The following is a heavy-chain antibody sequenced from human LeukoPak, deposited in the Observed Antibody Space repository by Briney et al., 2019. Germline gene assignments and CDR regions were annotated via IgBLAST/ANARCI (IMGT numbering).Heavy chain of an antibody. Sequence: SETLSLTCTVSGGSISSYYWSWIRQPPGKGLEWIGYIYYSGSTNYNPSLKSRVTISVDTSKNQFSPKLSSVTAADTAVYYCARESTAGWFDPWGQGTLVTVSS. V-gene: IGHV4-59*01. J-gene: IGHJ5*02. CDR1: GGSISSYY. CDR2: IYYSGST. CDR3: ARESTAGWFDP.